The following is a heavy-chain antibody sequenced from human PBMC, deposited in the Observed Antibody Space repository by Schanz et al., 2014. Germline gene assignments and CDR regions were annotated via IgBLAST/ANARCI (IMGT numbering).Heavy chain of an antibody. D-gene: IGHD4-17*01. J-gene: IGHJ4*02. CDR2: ISTSNGNT. Sequence: QVQLVQSGDEVKKPGASVKVSCKTSGYTFSDYGITWVRQAPGQGLEWMGWISTSNGNTNYIQKLQGRVTMTTDTSTSTAYMELSSLRSEDTAVYYCARGYGDSPTDFWGQGTLVTVSS. CDR3: ARGYGDSPTDF. V-gene: IGHV1-18*01. CDR1: GYTFSDYG.